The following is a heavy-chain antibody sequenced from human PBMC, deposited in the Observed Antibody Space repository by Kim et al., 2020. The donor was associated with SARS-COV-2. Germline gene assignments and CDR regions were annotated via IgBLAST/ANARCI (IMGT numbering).Heavy chain of an antibody. Sequence: GGSLRLSCAASGFTFSSYTMNWVRQAPGRGLEWVSSISIRSSYIYYADSVKGRFTISRDNVENSLFLQINSLTVEDTAAYFCARSRDGYTNSAFDLWGRG. CDR3: ARSRDGYTNSAFDL. CDR2: ISIRSSYI. V-gene: IGHV3-21*01. J-gene: IGHJ4*02. D-gene: IGHD5-12*01. CDR1: GFTFSSYT.